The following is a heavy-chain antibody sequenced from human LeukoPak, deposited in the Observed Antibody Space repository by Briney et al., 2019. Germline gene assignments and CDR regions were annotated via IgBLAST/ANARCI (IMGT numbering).Heavy chain of an antibody. V-gene: IGHV4-38-2*01. CDR1: GYSISSGYY. CDR2: IYHSGST. Sequence: SETLSLTCAVSGYSISSGYYWGWIRQPPGKGLEWIGRIYHSGSTYYNPSLKSRVTISVDTSQNQFSLKLNYVTAADSIMYYCARHVVPAAQSSYMDVWGKGTTVTVSS. J-gene: IGHJ6*03. CDR3: ARHVVPAAQSSYMDV. D-gene: IGHD2-2*01.